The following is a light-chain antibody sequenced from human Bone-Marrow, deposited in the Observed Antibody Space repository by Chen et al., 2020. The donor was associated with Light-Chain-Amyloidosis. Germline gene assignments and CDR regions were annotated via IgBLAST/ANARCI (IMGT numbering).Light chain of an antibody. CDR2: ATS. CDR3: KQSYSSPLT. Sequence: DIQVTQSPSSLAASLGDRVTITCRASQRISSYLNWYQLKSGSAPTPLIYATSSLQSGFPPRFCGSGSGTDFTLTSSSLQPEDFATYDCKQSYSSPLTFGGGTKVEI. V-gene: IGKV1-39*01. CDR1: QRISSY. J-gene: IGKJ4*01.